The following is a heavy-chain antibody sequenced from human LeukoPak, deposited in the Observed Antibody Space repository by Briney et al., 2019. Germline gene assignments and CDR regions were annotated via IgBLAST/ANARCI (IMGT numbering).Heavy chain of an antibody. Sequence: SQTLSLTCTVSGGSISSGGYYWSWIRQPPGKGLEWFGYIYYSGSTYYTPSLKSRVTISVDTSKNQFSLKLSSVTAADTAVYYCASSIARGVNWFDPWGQGTLVTVSS. J-gene: IGHJ5*02. CDR1: GGSISSGGYY. D-gene: IGHD2/OR15-2a*01. V-gene: IGHV4-31*03. CDR3: ASSIARGVNWFDP. CDR2: IYYSGST.